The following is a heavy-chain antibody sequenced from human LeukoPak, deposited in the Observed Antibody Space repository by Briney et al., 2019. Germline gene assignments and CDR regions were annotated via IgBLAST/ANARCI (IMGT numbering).Heavy chain of an antibody. V-gene: IGHV4-38-2*02. CDR1: GYSISSGYY. CDR2: IYHSGST. D-gene: IGHD5-18*01. Sequence: SETLSLTCTVSGYSISSGYYWGWIRQPPGKGLEWIGSIYHSGSTYYNPSLKSRVTISVDTSKNQFSLKLSSVTAADTAVYYCARRSTARAFDIWGQGTMVTVSS. CDR3: ARRSTARAFDI. J-gene: IGHJ3*02.